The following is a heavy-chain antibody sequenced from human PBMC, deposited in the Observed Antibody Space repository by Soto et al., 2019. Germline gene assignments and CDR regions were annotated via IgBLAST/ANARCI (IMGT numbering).Heavy chain of an antibody. V-gene: IGHV4-61*01. D-gene: IGHD6-19*01. Sequence: QVQLQESGPGLAKPSETLSLTCTVSGGSVNSGSYYWSWIRQPPGRGLEWIGYIYYSGTTNYNPSLRSLVTVSVDTSKKQTRLKLRSVTAADRAVYLCARERLVVRGIAVFDYWGQGTLFTVSS. CDR3: ARERLVVRGIAVFDY. J-gene: IGHJ4*02. CDR2: IYYSGTT. CDR1: GGSVNSGSYY.